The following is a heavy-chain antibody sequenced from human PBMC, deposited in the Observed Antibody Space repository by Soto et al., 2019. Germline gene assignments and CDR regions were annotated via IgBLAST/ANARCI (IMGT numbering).Heavy chain of an antibody. CDR3: ARDRFDPKDHPLQLVRFWFDP. D-gene: IGHD6-13*01. CDR1: GGTFSSYA. CDR2: IIPIFGTA. J-gene: IGHJ5*02. Sequence: QVQLVQSGAEVKKPGSSVKVSCKASGGTFSSYAISWVRQAPGQGLEWMGGIIPIFGTANYAQKFQGRVTSTADESTSTAYMELSSLRSEDTVVYCCARDRFDPKDHPLQLVRFWFDPWGQGTLVTVSS. V-gene: IGHV1-69*12.